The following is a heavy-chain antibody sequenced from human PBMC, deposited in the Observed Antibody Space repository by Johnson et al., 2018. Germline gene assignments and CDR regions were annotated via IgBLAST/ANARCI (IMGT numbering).Heavy chain of an antibody. CDR3: ARYYYSYGMDV. CDR1: GGSISSSSYY. V-gene: IGHV4-39*01. Sequence: QVQLQESGPGLVKPSETLSLTCFVSGGSISSSSYYWGWIRQPPGKGLEWIGTIYYSGSTYYNPSLKSRVTISVDTSKNQFSLKLTSVTVADTAVYYCARYYYSYGMDVWGQGTTVTVS. J-gene: IGHJ6*02. CDR2: IYYSGST.